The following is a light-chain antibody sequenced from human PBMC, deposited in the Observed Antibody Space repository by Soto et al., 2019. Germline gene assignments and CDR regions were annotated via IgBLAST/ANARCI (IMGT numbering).Light chain of an antibody. CDR1: QSVSSN. CDR2: GAS. CDR3: QSGA. J-gene: IGKJ5*01. V-gene: IGKV3-15*01. Sequence: EIVMTQSPATLSVSPGERATLSCRASQSVSSNLAWYQQKPGQAPRLLIYGASTRATGIPARFSGSGSGTEFTLNISSLQSEDFAVYYCQSGAFGQGTRLEIK.